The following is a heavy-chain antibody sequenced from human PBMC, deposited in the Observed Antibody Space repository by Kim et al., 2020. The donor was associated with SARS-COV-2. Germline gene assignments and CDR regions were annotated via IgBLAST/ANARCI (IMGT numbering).Heavy chain of an antibody. CDR1: AASINTDDYF. CDR2: IHYSGRT. Sequence: SETLSLTCSVSAASINTDDYFWSWIRQHPGKGLEWIGYIHYSGRTEYNPALRGRALISFDRSQNNVALRLYSVTAADTAAYYCATDDPRRRVGGGYYMAV. J-gene: IGHJ6*03. D-gene: IGHD3-16*01. V-gene: IGHV4-31*03. CDR3: ATDDPRRRVGGGYYMAV.